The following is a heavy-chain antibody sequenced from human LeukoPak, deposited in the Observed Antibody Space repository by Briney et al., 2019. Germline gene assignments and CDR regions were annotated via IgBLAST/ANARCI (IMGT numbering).Heavy chain of an antibody. V-gene: IGHV4-59*01. J-gene: IGHJ4*02. CDR1: GGSISSYY. CDR2: IYYSGST. CDR3: ARATNSADYYDSSGPSYYFDY. D-gene: IGHD3-22*01. Sequence: SETLSLTCTVSGGSISSYYWSWIRQPPGKGLEWIGCIYYSGSTNYNPSLKSRVTISVDTSKNQFSLKLSSVTAADTAVYYCARATNSADYYDSSGPSYYFDYWGQGTLVTVSP.